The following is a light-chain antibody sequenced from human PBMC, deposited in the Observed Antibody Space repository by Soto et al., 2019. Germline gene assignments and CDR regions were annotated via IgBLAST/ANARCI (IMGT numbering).Light chain of an antibody. CDR2: DAS. CDR3: QQYGSSGT. CDR1: QSVSSK. J-gene: IGKJ1*01. V-gene: IGKV3-15*01. Sequence: EIVMTQSPATLSVSPGERATLSCRASQSVSSKLVWYQQKPGQAPRLLIYDASTRATGIPARFSGSGSGTEFTLTISSLQSEDFAVYYCQQYGSSGTFGQGTKVEIK.